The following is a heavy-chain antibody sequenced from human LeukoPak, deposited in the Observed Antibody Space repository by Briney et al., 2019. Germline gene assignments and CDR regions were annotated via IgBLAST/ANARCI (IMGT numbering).Heavy chain of an antibody. J-gene: IGHJ6*03. V-gene: IGHV4-39*07. CDR1: GGSIRSRSYY. D-gene: IGHD1-26*01. Sequence: PSETLSLTCIVSGGSIRSRSYYWGWIRQPPGKGLEWIGSIYYTGSTYYNPSLKSRVTISVDTSKNQFSLKLSSVTAADTAVYYCARGQSGSYYRPQGFYYYYYMDVWGKGTTVTVSS. CDR3: ARGQSGSYYRPQGFYYYYYMDV. CDR2: IYYTGST.